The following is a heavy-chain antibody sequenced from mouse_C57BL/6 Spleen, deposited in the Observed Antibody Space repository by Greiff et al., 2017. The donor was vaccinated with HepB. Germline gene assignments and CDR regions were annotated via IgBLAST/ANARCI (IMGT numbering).Heavy chain of an antibody. V-gene: IGHV1-55*01. CDR3: ARSDLHGWYFDV. Sequence: VQLQQPGAELVKPGASVKMSCTASGYTFTSYWITWVKRRPGQGLEWIGDSYPGSGSTNYNEKFKSKATLTVDTSSSTAYMQLSSLTSEDSAFYYCARSDLHGWYFDVWGTGTTVTVSS. CDR1: GYTFTSYW. CDR2: SYPGSGST. J-gene: IGHJ1*03. D-gene: IGHD2-1*01.